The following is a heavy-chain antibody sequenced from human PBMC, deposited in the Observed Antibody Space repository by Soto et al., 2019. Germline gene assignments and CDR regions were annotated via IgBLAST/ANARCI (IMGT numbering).Heavy chain of an antibody. V-gene: IGHV4-31*03. CDR2: IYYSGST. CDR3: ARDQGGVRGVSPFDP. CDR1: GGSISSGGNY. J-gene: IGHJ5*02. D-gene: IGHD3-10*01. Sequence: QVQLQESGPGLVKPSQTLSLTCTVSGGSISSGGNYWSWIRQHPGKGLEWIGYIYYSGSTYYNPSLKSRRTMSVAASKNQFSLKLSSVTAADTAVYYCARDQGGVRGVSPFDPWGQGTLVTVSS.